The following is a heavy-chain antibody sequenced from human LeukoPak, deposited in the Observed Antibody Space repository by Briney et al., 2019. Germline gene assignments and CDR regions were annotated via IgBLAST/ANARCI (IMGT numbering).Heavy chain of an antibody. CDR2: IYHSGST. J-gene: IGHJ3*02. D-gene: IGHD3-3*01. CDR1: GYSISIGCY. V-gene: IGHV4-38-2*01. CDR3: ARWDSGEWFHDAFDI. Sequence: PSETLSLTCGVSGYSISIGCYWGWIRQPPGKGLEWIGSIYHSGSTYYNPSLKSRVTISVDTSKNQFSLKLRSVTAADTAPYYRARWDSGEWFHDAFDIWGQGTRVTVSS.